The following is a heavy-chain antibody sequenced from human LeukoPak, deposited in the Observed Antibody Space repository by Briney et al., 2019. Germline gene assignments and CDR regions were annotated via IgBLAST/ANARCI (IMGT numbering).Heavy chain of an antibody. V-gene: IGHV4-30-2*01. J-gene: IGHJ4*02. Sequence: HPSETLSLTCAVSGGSISSGGYSWSWIRQPPGKGLEWIGYIYHSGSTYYNPSLKSRVTISVDRSKNQFSLKLSSVTAADTAVYYCARGSTKRVGSGSSPGFDYWGQGTLVTVSS. CDR1: GGSISSGGYS. D-gene: IGHD3-10*01. CDR3: ARGSTKRVGSGSSPGFDY. CDR2: IYHSGST.